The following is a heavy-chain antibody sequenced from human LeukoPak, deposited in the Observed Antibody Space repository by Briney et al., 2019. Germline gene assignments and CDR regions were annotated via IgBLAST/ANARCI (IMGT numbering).Heavy chain of an antibody. Sequence: SQTLSLTCTVSGGSISSGGYCWSWIRQHPGKGLEWIGYIYYSGSTYYNPSLKSRVTISVDTSKNQFSLKLSSVTAADTAVYYCASSRSPVSYFDYWGQGTLVTVSS. CDR1: GGSISSGGYC. D-gene: IGHD5/OR15-5a*01. CDR2: IYYSGST. CDR3: ASSRSPVSYFDY. J-gene: IGHJ4*02. V-gene: IGHV4-31*03.